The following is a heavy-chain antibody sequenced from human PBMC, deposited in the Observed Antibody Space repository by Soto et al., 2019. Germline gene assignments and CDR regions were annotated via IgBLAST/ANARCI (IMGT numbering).Heavy chain of an antibody. CDR3: ARSTGNYYGSGSYGWFDP. CDR2: IYYSGST. J-gene: IGHJ5*02. Sequence: LEWIGYIYYSGSTNYNPSLKSRVTISVDTSKNQFSLKLSSVTAADTAVYYFARSTGNYYGSGSYGWFDPWGQGTL. V-gene: IGHV4-59*08. D-gene: IGHD3-10*01.